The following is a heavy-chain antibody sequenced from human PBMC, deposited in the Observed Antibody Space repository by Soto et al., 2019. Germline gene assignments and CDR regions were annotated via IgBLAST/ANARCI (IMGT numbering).Heavy chain of an antibody. Sequence: GGSLRLSCAASGFTVSSNYMSWVRQAPGKGLEWVSVIYSGGSTYYADSVKGRFTISRDNSKNTLYLQMNSLRAEDTAVYYCARESITIFGVANYRGIDYWGQGTLVTVSS. CDR1: GFTVSSNY. J-gene: IGHJ4*02. D-gene: IGHD3-3*01. CDR2: IYSGGST. CDR3: ARESITIFGVANYRGIDY. V-gene: IGHV3-66*01.